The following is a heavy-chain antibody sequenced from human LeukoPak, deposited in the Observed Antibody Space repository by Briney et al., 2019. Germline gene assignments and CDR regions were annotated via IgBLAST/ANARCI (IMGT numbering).Heavy chain of an antibody. CDR3: ARDLYCSSTSCQYYFDY. V-gene: IGHV3-48*01. J-gene: IGHJ4*02. CDR1: GFTFSSYN. D-gene: IGHD2-2*01. Sequence: GGSLRLSCAASGFTFSSYNMNWVRQAPGKGLEWVSYISSSSSTIYYADSVKGRFTISRDNAKNSLYLQMNSLRAEDTAVYYCARDLYCSSTSCQYYFDYWGQGTLVTVSS. CDR2: ISSSSSTI.